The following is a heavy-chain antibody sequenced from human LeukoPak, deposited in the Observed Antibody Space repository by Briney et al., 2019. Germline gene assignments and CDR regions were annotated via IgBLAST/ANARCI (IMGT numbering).Heavy chain of an antibody. CDR2: INSDGSIT. CDR1: GFTFTTYW. V-gene: IGHV3-74*01. J-gene: IGHJ6*02. Sequence: TGGSLRLSCAASGFTFTTYWMHWVRQAPGKRLVWVSHINSDGSITSYADSVKGRFTISRDNAKNTLYLQMNSLRAEDTAVYYCARDAVDTANAVWGQGTTVTVSS. CDR3: ARDAVDTANAV. D-gene: IGHD5-18*01.